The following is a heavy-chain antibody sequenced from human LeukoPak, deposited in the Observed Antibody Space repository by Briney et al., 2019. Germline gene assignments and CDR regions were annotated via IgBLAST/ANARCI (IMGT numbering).Heavy chain of an antibody. CDR3: ARCRAARPFGRAWFDP. Sequence: SETLSLTCTVSGGSISSGSYYWSWIRQPPGKGLEWIGEINHSGSTNYNPSLKSRVTISVDTSKNQFSLKLSSVTAADTAVYYCARCRAARPFGRAWFDPWGQGTLVTVSS. V-gene: IGHV4-39*07. J-gene: IGHJ5*02. CDR1: GGSISSGSYY. D-gene: IGHD6-6*01. CDR2: INHSGST.